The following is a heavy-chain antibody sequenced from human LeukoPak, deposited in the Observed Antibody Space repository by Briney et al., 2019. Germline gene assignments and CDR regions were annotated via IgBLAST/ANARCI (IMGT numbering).Heavy chain of an antibody. CDR2: IYYSGST. V-gene: IGHV4-39*01. Sequence: SETLSLTCTVSGGSISSSSYYWGWIRQPPGKGLEWIGGIYYSGSTYYNPSLKSRVTISVDTSKNQFSLKLSSVTAADTAVYYCARPAHERRTNFRNTWFDPWGQGTLVTVSS. J-gene: IGHJ5*02. CDR3: ARPAHERRTNFRNTWFDP. D-gene: IGHD1-1*01. CDR1: GGSISSSSYY.